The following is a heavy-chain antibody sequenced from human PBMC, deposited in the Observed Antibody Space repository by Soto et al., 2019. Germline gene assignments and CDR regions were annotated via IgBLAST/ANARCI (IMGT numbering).Heavy chain of an antibody. CDR2: IWYDGSNK. CDR3: ARSGIFGVVVDY. V-gene: IGHV3-33*01. CDR1: GSTFSSYG. J-gene: IGHJ4*02. D-gene: IGHD3-3*01. Sequence: QVQLVESGGGVVQPGRSLRLSCAASGSTFSSYGMHWVRQAPSKGLEWVAVIWYDGSNKYYADSVKGRFTISRDNSKNTLYLQMNSLRAEDTAVYYCARSGIFGVVVDYWGQGTLVTVSS.